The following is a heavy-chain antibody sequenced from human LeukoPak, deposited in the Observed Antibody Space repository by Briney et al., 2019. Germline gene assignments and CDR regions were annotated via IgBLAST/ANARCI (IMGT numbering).Heavy chain of an antibody. Sequence: GGSLRLSCAASGFTFSSYAMHWVRQAPGKGLEWASYISGSGRTIYYANSVKGRFTISRDNAKNSLYLQMNSLRADDTAVYYCARVAEAAAFDYWGQGTLVTVSS. V-gene: IGHV3-48*04. D-gene: IGHD6-13*01. CDR1: GFTFSSYA. CDR2: ISGSGRTI. CDR3: ARVAEAAAFDY. J-gene: IGHJ4*02.